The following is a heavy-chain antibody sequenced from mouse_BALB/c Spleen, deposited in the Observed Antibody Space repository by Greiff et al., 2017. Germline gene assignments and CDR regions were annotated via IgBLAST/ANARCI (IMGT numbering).Heavy chain of an antibody. CDR2: INPYNGDT. CDR3: ARGNYDSWFAY. J-gene: IGHJ3*01. D-gene: IGHD2-4*01. V-gene: IGHV1-20*02. Sequence: DVQLQESGPELVKPGASVKISCKASGYSFTGYFMNWVMQSHGKSLEWIGRINPYNGDTFYNQKFKGKATLTVDKSSSTAHMELRSLASEDSAVYYCARGNYDSWFAYWGQGTLVTVSA. CDR1: GYSFTGYF.